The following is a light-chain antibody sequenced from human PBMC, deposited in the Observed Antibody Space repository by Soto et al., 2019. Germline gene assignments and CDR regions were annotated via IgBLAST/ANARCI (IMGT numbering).Light chain of an antibody. V-gene: IGLV1-40*01. CDR2: GNS. Sequence: QSVLTQPPSVSGAPGQRVTISCTGSSSNIGAGYDVHWYQQLPGTAPKLLIYGNSNRPSGVPDRFSGSKSGTSASLAITGLQAADEADYYRQSYDSSVSKVVFGGGTKLTVL. CDR1: SSNIGAGYD. CDR3: QSYDSSVSKVV. J-gene: IGLJ2*01.